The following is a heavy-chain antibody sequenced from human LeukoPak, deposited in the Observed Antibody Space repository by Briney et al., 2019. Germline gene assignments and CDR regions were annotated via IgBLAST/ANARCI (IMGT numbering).Heavy chain of an antibody. CDR1: GFTFSSYS. V-gene: IGHV3-48*01. Sequence: GGSLRLSCAASGFTFSSYSMNWVRQAPGKGLEWVSYISSSSSTIYYADSVKGRFTISRDNAKNSLYLQMNSLRAEDTAVYYCTRGSYGDYEYWGQGTLVTVSS. CDR3: TRGSYGDYEY. CDR2: ISSSSSTI. J-gene: IGHJ4*02. D-gene: IGHD4-17*01.